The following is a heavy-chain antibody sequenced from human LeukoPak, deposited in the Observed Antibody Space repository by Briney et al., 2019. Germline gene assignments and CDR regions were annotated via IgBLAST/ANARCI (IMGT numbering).Heavy chain of an antibody. CDR2: IYYSGST. CDR1: GGSISGYY. J-gene: IGHJ5*02. Sequence: SETLSLTCTVSGGSISGYYWTWIRQPPGKGLEWIGYIYYSGSTNYNPSLKSRVTISVDTSKNQFALKLSSVTAADTAVYYCAAPRGSWGQGTLVTVSS. CDR3: AAPRGS. V-gene: IGHV4-59*01.